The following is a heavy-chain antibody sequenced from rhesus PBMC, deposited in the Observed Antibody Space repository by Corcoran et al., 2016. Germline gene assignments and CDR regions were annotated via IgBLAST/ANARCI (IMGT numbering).Heavy chain of an antibody. J-gene: IGHJ4*01. CDR3: AVRYSSRGFDY. Sequence: EVQLVESGGGLVQPGGSLRLSCAASGFTFSSYGMHWVRQVQGKGLEWVAVISYAGSKKYYAYSVKDRFTNFRYKSQNMLYLQMNNLKWEDTAVYYCAVRYSSRGFDYWGQGVLVTVSS. CDR1: GFTFSSYG. V-gene: IGHV3-54*02. CDR2: ISYAGSKK. D-gene: IGHD6-19*01.